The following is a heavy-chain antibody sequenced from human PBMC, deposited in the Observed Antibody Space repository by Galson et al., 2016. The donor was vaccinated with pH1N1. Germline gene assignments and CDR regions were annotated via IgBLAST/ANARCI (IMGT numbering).Heavy chain of an antibody. J-gene: IGHJ4*02. CDR2: IIGSGGGT. CDR1: EFTFKNFG. Sequence: SLRLSCAASEFTFKNFGMNWVRQAPGKGLEWVSRIIGSGGGTYYADSVKGRFTISRDNSKNTLYLQMNSLRTEDTAVYYCAKDLSSDYGDYGLDYWGQGTLVTVSS. D-gene: IGHD4-17*01. CDR3: AKDLSSDYGDYGLDY. V-gene: IGHV3-23*01.